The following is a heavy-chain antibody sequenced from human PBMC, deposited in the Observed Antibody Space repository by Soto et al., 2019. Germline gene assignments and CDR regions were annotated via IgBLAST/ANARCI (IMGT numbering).Heavy chain of an antibody. D-gene: IGHD1-26*01. V-gene: IGHV6-1*01. CDR2: TYYRSKWYY. CDR3: ARGEQYSGRIFDY. J-gene: IGHJ4*01. CDR1: EDSVSSNSAG. Sequence: SQTLSLTCAITEDSVSSNSAGWSWVRQSPSRGLEWLGRTYYRSKWYYEYAVSVRGRITINPDTSKNQYSLQLNSVTPEDTAVYFCARGEQYSGRIFDYWGQGTLVTVSS.